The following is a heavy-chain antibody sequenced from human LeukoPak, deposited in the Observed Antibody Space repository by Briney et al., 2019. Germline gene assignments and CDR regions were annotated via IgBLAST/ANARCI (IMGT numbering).Heavy chain of an antibody. CDR2: INSDGINT. CDR1: GFTFSNYW. J-gene: IGHJ6*03. CDR3: ARAGYSGYDYGYYYYYMDV. Sequence: GGSLRLSCAASGFTFSNYWMHWVRQAPGKGLVWVSRINSDGINTSYADSVKGRFTISRDNAKNTLNLQMNSLRAEDTAVYYCARAGYSGYDYGYYYYYMDVWGKGTTVTISS. D-gene: IGHD5-12*01. V-gene: IGHV3-74*01.